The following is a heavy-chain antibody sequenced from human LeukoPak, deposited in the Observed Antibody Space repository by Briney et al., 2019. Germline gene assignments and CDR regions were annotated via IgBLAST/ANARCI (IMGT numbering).Heavy chain of an antibody. CDR1: GFTFSSYW. J-gene: IGHJ4*02. Sequence: GGSLRLSCAASGFTFSSYWMSWVHQAPGKGLEWVANIKQDGSEKYYVDSVKGRFTISRDNAKNSLYLQMNSLRAEDTAVYYCARPVDYDFWSGYVYWGQGTLVTVSS. V-gene: IGHV3-7*03. CDR3: ARPVDYDFWSGYVY. CDR2: IKQDGSEK. D-gene: IGHD3-3*01.